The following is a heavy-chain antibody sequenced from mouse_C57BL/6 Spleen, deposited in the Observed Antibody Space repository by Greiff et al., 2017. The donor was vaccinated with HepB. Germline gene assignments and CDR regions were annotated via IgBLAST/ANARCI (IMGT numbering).Heavy chain of an antibody. CDR3: ARDSYDGYQGFAY. J-gene: IGHJ3*01. V-gene: IGHV5-4*01. CDR1: GFTFSSYA. D-gene: IGHD2-3*01. CDR2: ISYGGSYT. Sequence: EVQRVESGGGLVKPGGSLKLSCAASGFTFSSYAMSWVRQTPEKRLEWVATISYGGSYTYYPDNVKGRFTISRDNAKNNLYLQMSHLKSEDTAMYYCARDSYDGYQGFAYWGQGTLVTVSA.